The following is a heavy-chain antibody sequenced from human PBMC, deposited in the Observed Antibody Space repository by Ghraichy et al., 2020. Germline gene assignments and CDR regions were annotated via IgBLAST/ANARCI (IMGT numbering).Heavy chain of an antibody. D-gene: IGHD3-3*01. V-gene: IGHV3-23*01. CDR1: GFTFSSYA. J-gene: IGHJ5*02. CDR2: ISGSGGST. Sequence: GGSLRLSCAASGFTFSSYAMSWARQAPGKGLEWVSAISGSGGSTYYADSVKGRFTISRDNSKNTLDLQMNSLRAEDTAVYYCAKGSGYYIRVWFDPWGQGTLVTVSP. CDR3: AKGSGYYIRVWFDP.